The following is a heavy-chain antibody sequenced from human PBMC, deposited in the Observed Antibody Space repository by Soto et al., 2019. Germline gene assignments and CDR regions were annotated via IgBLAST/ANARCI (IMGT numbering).Heavy chain of an antibody. V-gene: IGHV1-69*13. J-gene: IGHJ4*02. Sequence: GASVKVSCKASGGTFSSYAISWVRQAPGQGLEWMGGIIPIFGTANYAQKFQGRVTITADESTSTACMELSSLRSEDTAVYYCAIGRDSSGYYAAMDYWGQGTLVTVSS. D-gene: IGHD3-22*01. CDR3: AIGRDSSGYYAAMDY. CDR1: GGTFSSYA. CDR2: IIPIFGTA.